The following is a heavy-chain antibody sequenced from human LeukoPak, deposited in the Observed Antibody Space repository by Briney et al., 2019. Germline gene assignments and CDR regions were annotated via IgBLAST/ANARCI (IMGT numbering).Heavy chain of an antibody. Sequence: PGGSLRLSCAASGFTFDDYTMHWVRQAPGKGLEWVSLISWDGGSTYYADSVKGRFTISRDNSKNSLYLQMNSLRTEDTALYYCAKGQNEYDSSGYYLGGALDYWGQGTLVTVSS. V-gene: IGHV3-43*01. J-gene: IGHJ4*02. CDR3: AKGQNEYDSSGYYLGGALDY. CDR2: ISWDGGST. CDR1: GFTFDDYT. D-gene: IGHD3-22*01.